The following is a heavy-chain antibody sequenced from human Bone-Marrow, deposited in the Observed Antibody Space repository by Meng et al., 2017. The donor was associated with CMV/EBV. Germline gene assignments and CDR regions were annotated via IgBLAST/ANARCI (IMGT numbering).Heavy chain of an antibody. V-gene: IGHV1-69*05. CDR3: ARDGGYSSSWYGMDV. D-gene: IGHD6-13*01. CDR1: GYTFTSYA. CDR2: IIPIFGTA. J-gene: IGHJ6*01. Sequence: SVKVSCKASGYTFTSYAMNWVRQAPGQGLEWMGGIIPIFGTANYAQKFQGRVTITTDESTSTAYMELSSLRSKDTAVYYCARDGGYSSSWYGMDVWGQGTTVTVSS.